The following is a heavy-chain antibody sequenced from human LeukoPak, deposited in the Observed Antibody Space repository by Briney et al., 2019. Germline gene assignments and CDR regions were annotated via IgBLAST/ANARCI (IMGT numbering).Heavy chain of an antibody. Sequence: SETLSLTCAVYGGSFSGYYWSWIRQPPGKGLEWIGYIYYSGSTYYNPSLKSRVTISVDTSRNQFSLKLSSVTAADTAVYYCARGRRHPGYWGQGTLVTVSS. CDR1: GGSFSGYY. CDR3: ARGRRHPGY. CDR2: IYYSGST. D-gene: IGHD3-10*01. J-gene: IGHJ4*02. V-gene: IGHV4-30-4*08.